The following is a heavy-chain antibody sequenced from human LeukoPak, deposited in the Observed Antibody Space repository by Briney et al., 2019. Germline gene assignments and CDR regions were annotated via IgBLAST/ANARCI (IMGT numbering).Heavy chain of an antibody. Sequence: GGSLRLSCAASGFTFSSYSMNWVRQAPGKGREWVSSISSSSSYISYADSVKGRFTISRDNAKNSLYLQMNSLRAEDTAVYYCAIPPLSGTGSSRPLAEMDIWGQGTTVTVSS. CDR1: GFTFSSYS. D-gene: IGHD3-10*01. CDR2: ISSSSSYI. J-gene: IGHJ6*02. CDR3: AIPPLSGTGSSRPLAEMDI. V-gene: IGHV3-21*01.